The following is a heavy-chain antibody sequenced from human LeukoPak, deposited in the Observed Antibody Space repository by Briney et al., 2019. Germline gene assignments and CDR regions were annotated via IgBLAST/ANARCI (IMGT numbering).Heavy chain of an antibody. CDR2: INPNSGGT. J-gene: IGHJ6*02. CDR3: ARDFQPGSGNASGMDV. Sequence: ASVKVSCKASGYTFTGYYMHWVRQAPGQGLEWMGWINPNSGGTNYAQKFQGWVTMTRDTSISTAYMELSRLRSDDTAVYYCARDFQPGSGNASGMDVWGQGTTVTVSS. D-gene: IGHD3-10*01. CDR1: GYTFTGYY. V-gene: IGHV1-2*04.